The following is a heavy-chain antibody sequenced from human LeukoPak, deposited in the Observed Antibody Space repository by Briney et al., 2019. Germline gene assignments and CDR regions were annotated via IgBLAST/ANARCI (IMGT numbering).Heavy chain of an antibody. CDR1: GFTFSSYW. CDR3: AREKWESSWYGDGFYYYYYGMDV. D-gene: IGHD6-13*01. CDR2: IKQDGSEK. V-gene: IGHV3-7*03. J-gene: IGHJ6*02. Sequence: PGGSLRLSCAASGFTFSSYWMSWVRQAPGKGLEWVANIKQDGSEKYYVDSVKGRFTISRDNAKNSLYLQMNSLRAEDTAVYYCAREKWESSWYGDGFYYYYYGMDVWGQGTTVTVSS.